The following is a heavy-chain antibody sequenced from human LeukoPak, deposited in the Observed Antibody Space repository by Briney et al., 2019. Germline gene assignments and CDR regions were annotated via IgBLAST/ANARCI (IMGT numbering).Heavy chain of an antibody. V-gene: IGHV1-69*05. CDR1: GGTFSSYA. CDR3: ARVGIAAAGTLDY. D-gene: IGHD6-13*01. J-gene: IGHJ4*02. CDR2: IIPIFGTA. Sequence: SVKVSSKASGGTFSSYAISWVRQAPGQGLEWMGGIIPIFGTANYAQKFQGRVTITTDESTSTAYMELSSLRSEDTAVYYCARVGIAAAGTLDYWGQGTLVTVSS.